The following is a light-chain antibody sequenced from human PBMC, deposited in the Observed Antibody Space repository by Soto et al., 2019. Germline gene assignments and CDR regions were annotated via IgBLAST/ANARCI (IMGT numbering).Light chain of an antibody. CDR1: QSVSSN. V-gene: IGKV3-15*01. CDR2: GAS. Sequence: EIVMTQSPATLSVSPGERATLSCRASQSVSSNLAWYQQKPGQAPRLLIYGASTRATGIPASFSGSGSGTEFTRTISSLQSENFAVYYCQQYNNWPFTFGPGTKVDI. CDR3: QQYNNWPFT. J-gene: IGKJ3*01.